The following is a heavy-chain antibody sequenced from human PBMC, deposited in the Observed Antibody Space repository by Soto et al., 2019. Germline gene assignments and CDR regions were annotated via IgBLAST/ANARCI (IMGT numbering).Heavy chain of an antibody. CDR2: ISDDGASI. D-gene: IGHD5-18*01. Sequence: GSLRLSCEASGFSFSSFAMNWVRQAPGRGLEWVSYISDDGASIYYADSLKGRFTISRDNAKNSLSLQMNNLRAEDTAVYYCARENSVQAWLHHFDHWGLGTLVTVSS. V-gene: IGHV3-48*03. CDR3: ARENSVQAWLHHFDH. J-gene: IGHJ4*02. CDR1: GFSFSSFA.